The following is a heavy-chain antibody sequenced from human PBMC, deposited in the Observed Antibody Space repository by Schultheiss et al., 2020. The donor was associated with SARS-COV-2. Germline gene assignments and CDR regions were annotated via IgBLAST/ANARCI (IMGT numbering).Heavy chain of an antibody. D-gene: IGHD2-2*01. CDR1: GGSFRDYY. V-gene: IGHV4-34*01. Sequence: SETLSLTCAVSGGSFRDYYWSWIRQPPGKGLEWVGEINHSGTTNNNPSLNSRVTISVDTSKNQFSLKLSSVTAADTAVYYCARDKSFYCSGTSCSYFDYWGQGTLVTVSS. CDR3: ARDKSFYCSGTSCSYFDY. J-gene: IGHJ4*02. CDR2: INHSGTT.